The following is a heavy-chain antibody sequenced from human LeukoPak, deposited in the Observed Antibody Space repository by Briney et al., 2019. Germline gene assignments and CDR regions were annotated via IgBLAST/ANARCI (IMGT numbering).Heavy chain of an antibody. J-gene: IGHJ4*02. Sequence: PSETLSLTCTVSGGSITSSKYYWGWIRQPPGKGLEWIGEINHSGSTNYNPSLKSRVTISVDTSKNQFSLKLSSVTAADTAVYYCARGYLHYYYDSSGYYNYWGQGTLVTVSS. CDR3: ARGYLHYYYDSSGYYNY. D-gene: IGHD3-22*01. V-gene: IGHV4-39*07. CDR1: GGSITSSKYY. CDR2: INHSGST.